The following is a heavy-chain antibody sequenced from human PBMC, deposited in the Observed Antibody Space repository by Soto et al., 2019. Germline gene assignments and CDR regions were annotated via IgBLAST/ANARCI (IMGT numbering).Heavy chain of an antibody. V-gene: IGHV4-4*07. Sequence: PSETLSLTCNVSGASMNTYHWSWIRQPAGKGLEWIGRIHVSGSTVYNPSLRSRVTMSVDTSKNQFSLMVTSITAADTAVYYCARDSPPIDYWGQGTLVTVSS. CDR3: ARDSPPIDY. CDR2: IHVSGST. CDR1: GASMNTYH. J-gene: IGHJ4*02.